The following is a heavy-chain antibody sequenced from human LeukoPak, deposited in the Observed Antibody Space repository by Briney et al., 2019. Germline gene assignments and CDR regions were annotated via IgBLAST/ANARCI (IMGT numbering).Heavy chain of an antibody. CDR1: GFTFSSYA. D-gene: IGHD3-10*01. CDR2: ISYDGSNK. V-gene: IGHV3-30*04. J-gene: IGHJ5*02. Sequence: GRSLRLSCAASGFTFSSYAMHWVRQAPGKGLEWVAVISYDGSNKYYADSVKGRFTISRDNSKNTLYLQMNSLRAEDTAVYYCARSQFGELFPWGQGTLVTVSS. CDR3: ARSQFGELFP.